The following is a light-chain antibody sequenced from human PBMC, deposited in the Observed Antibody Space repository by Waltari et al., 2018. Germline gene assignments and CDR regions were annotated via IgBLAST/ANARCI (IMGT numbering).Light chain of an antibody. J-gene: IGKJ4*01. CDR3: QQYNSYSLLT. V-gene: IGKV1-5*03. Sequence: DIQMTQSPSTLSASVGDRVTITCRASQSISNWLAWYQQKPGKAPKLLIYKASTLESGVPSRFSGSGSGTECTLTISSLQPGDFATYYFQQYNSYSLLTFGGGTKVEIK. CDR2: KAS. CDR1: QSISNW.